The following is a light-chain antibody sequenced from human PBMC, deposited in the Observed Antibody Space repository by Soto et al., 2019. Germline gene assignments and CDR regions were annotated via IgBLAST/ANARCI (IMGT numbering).Light chain of an antibody. CDR2: DVS. J-gene: IGLJ1*01. CDR3: SAFTGTTYV. Sequence: QSVLTPPASVSGSPGQSITISCTGASSDMWGNNYVSWYQHYPAKAPKLMICDVSNRPSGVSDRCSGSKSGNTASLTISGLQAEDEADYYCSAFTGTTYVFGTGTKVTV. V-gene: IGLV2-14*03. CDR1: SSDMWGNNY.